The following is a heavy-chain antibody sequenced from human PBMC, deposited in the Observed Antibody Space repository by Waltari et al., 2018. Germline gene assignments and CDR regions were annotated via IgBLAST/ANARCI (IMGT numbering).Heavy chain of an antibody. J-gene: IGHJ3*02. Sequence: ESGPGLVKPSETLSLTCTVSGGSISSYYWSWIRQPAGKGLEWIGRIYTSGSTNYNPSLKSRVTMSVDTSKNQFSLKLSSVTAADTAVYYCARDADSSSWYWVAFDIWGQGTMVTVSS. V-gene: IGHV4-4*07. CDR3: ARDADSSSWYWVAFDI. CDR1: GGSISSYY. CDR2: IYTSGST. D-gene: IGHD6-13*01.